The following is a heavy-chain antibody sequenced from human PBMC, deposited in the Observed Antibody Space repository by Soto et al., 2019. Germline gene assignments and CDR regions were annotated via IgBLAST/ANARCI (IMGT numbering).Heavy chain of an antibody. Sequence: SETLSLTCTVSGVSVNSGTYYWTWIRQPPGKGLEWIGHFFSSENNKYNPSLKSRLTVSIDTPKNQFSLRLNSVTAADTAVYYCARASVSDYYYGSGKGIDPWGQGTLVTVSS. CDR3: ARASVSDYYYGSGKGIDP. D-gene: IGHD3-10*01. V-gene: IGHV4-61*01. CDR2: FFSSENN. CDR1: GVSVNSGTYY. J-gene: IGHJ5*02.